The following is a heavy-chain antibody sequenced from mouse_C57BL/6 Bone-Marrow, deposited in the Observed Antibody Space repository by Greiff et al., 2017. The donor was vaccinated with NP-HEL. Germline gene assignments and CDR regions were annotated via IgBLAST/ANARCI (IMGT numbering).Heavy chain of an antibody. D-gene: IGHD1-1*01. CDR2: IWSGGST. CDR3: APQRIYYHDYYAMDY. V-gene: IGHV2-2*01. CDR1: GFSLTSYG. Sequence: QVQLKESGPGLVQPSQSLSITCTVSGFSLTSYGVHWVRQSPGKGLEWLGVIWSGGSTDYNAAFISRLSISKDNSKSQVFFKMNSLQADDTAIYYCAPQRIYYHDYYAMDYWGQGTSVTVSS. J-gene: IGHJ4*01.